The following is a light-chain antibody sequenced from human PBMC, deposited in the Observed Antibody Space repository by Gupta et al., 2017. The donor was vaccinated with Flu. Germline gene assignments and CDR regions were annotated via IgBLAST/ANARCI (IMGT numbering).Light chain of an antibody. J-gene: IGKJ4*01. CDR2: GAS. V-gene: IGKV3-20*01. Sequence: EIVLTQSPGTPSLSPGERATLSCRASQSVSSSYLAWYQQKPGQAPRLLIYGASTRATGIPDRFSGSASATDFTLTISRLEPEDIGVYYCQQYVSSPRALTFRGGTKVEIK. CDR1: QSVSSSY. CDR3: QQYVSSPRALT.